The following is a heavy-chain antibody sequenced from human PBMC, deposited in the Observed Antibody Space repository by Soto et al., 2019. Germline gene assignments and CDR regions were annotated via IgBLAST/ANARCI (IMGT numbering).Heavy chain of an antibody. CDR1: GFTFSDYY. D-gene: IGHD2-2*01. CDR2: ISSSGNTI. J-gene: IGHJ4*02. V-gene: IGHV3-11*01. CDR3: ARDGQLPFDY. Sequence: XESLRLSCAASGFTFSDYYMSWIRQAPGKGLEWVSYISSSGNTIYYADSVKGRFTISRDNAKNSLYLQVNSLRAEDTAVYYCARDGQLPFDYWGQGTLVTVSS.